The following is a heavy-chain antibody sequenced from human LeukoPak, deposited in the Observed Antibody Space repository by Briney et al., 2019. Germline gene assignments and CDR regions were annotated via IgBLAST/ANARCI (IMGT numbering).Heavy chain of an antibody. D-gene: IGHD4-23*01. CDR3: AIRWYYLDY. CDR2: ISGSGGST. Sequence: GGSLRLSCAVSGFTFSSYGMSWVRQAPGKGLEWVSAISGSGGSTYYADSVKGRFTISRDNSKNTLYLQMNSLRAEDTAVYYCAIRWYYLDYWGQGTLVTVSS. CDR1: GFTFSSYG. V-gene: IGHV3-23*01. J-gene: IGHJ4*02.